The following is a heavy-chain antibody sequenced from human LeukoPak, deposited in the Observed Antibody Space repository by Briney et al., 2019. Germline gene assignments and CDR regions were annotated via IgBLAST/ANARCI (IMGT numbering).Heavy chain of an antibody. J-gene: IGHJ4*02. CDR1: GYTFTEYY. CDR3: ARDDILNGYSDY. D-gene: IGHD3-9*01. CDR2: INPKSGGT. V-gene: IGHV1-2*02. Sequence: GASVKVSCKASGYTFTEYYMHCVPHAPGQGLKWMGWINPKSGGTNYAQKLRGRVTMTTDPSISNAYMELSGLRSDDTAVYYCARDDILNGYSDYWGQGSLVTVSS.